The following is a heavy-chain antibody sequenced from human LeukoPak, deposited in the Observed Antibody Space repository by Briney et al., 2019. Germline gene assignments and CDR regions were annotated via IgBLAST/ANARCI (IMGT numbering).Heavy chain of an antibody. CDR2: ISGSGGST. D-gene: IGHD4-17*01. CDR1: GFTFSTYA. J-gene: IGHJ4*02. CDR3: AKDSTVTPDY. V-gene: IGHV3-23*01. Sequence: RSGGSLRLSCAASGFTFSTYAMSWVRQAPGKGLEWVSAISGSGGSTYYADSVKGRFTISRDNSRNTLYLQMNSLRAEDTAIYYCAKDSTVTPDYWGQGTLVTVSS.